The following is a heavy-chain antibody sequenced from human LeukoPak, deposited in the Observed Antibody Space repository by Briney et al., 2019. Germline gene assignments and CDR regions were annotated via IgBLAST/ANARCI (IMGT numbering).Heavy chain of an antibody. V-gene: IGHV3-30*02. CDR2: IRYDGSNK. CDR1: GFTFSSYN. D-gene: IGHD2-8*01. Sequence: GGSLRLSCAASGFTFSSYNMHWVRQAPGKGLEWVALIRYDGSNKWYADSVKGRFTISRDNSKNTLYLQMDSLRAEDTAVYYCARDPVDCTNGVCYRIWDYWGQGTLVTVSS. CDR3: ARDPVDCTNGVCYRIWDY. J-gene: IGHJ4*02.